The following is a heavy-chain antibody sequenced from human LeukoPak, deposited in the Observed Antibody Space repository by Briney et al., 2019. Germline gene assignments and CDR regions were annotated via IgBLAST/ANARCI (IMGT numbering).Heavy chain of an antibody. Sequence: PGGSLRLSCAASGFTFSSYWMSWGRQAPGKGLEWVANIKQDGSEKFYVDSVKGRFTISRDNAKNSLYLEMNSLRGEDTAVYYCAREVSSGALRYYMDVWGKGTTVTVSS. CDR3: AREVSSGALRYYMDV. J-gene: IGHJ6*03. D-gene: IGHD6-19*01. V-gene: IGHV3-7*01. CDR2: IKQDGSEK. CDR1: GFTFSSYW.